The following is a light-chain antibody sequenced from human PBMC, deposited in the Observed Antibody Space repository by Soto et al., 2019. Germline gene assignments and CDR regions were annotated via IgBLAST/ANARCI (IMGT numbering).Light chain of an antibody. CDR1: QGISSY. V-gene: IGKV1-8*01. Sequence: AIRMTQSPSSFSASTGDRVTITCRASQGISSYLAWYQQKPGKAPKLLIYAASTLQSGVPSRFSGSRSGTDFTLTLSCLQYEDFATYYCQQYYSYPRTFGQGTKVEIK. CDR2: AAS. CDR3: QQYYSYPRT. J-gene: IGKJ1*01.